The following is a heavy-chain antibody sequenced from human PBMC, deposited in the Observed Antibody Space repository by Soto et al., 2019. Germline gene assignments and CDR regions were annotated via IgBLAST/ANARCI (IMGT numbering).Heavy chain of an antibody. J-gene: IGHJ6*02. CDR3: ARDGDYYYGMDV. D-gene: IGHD3-3*01. Sequence: ASVTVSCKASGYTFTSYAMQWVRQAPGQRLEWMGWINAGNGNTKYSQKFQGRVTITRDTSASTAYMELSSLRSEDTAVYYCARDGDYYYGMDVWGQGTTVTVSS. CDR1: GYTFTSYA. V-gene: IGHV1-3*01. CDR2: INAGNGNT.